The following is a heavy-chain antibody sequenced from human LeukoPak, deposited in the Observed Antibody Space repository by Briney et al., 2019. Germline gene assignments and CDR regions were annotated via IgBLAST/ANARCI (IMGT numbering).Heavy chain of an antibody. J-gene: IGHJ1*01. V-gene: IGHV1-2*02. CDR3: ARSSSGYGYFQH. CDR2: INPNSGGT. D-gene: IGHD3-22*01. CDR1: GYTFTGYY. Sequence: ASVKVSCKASGYTFTGYYMHWVRQAPGQGLEWMGWINPNSGGTNYAQKFQGRVTMTRDTSISTAYMELSRLRSDDTAVYYCARSSSGYGYFQHWGQGTLVTVSS.